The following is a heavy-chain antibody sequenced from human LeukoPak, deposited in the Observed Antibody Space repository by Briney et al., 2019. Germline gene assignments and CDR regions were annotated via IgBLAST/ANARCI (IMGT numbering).Heavy chain of an antibody. CDR1: GGSIISSSSY. CDR3: ASTHAGRYYTTFDY. Sequence: SETLSLTCTVSGGSIISSSSYWGWIRQPPKKGLEWIGAIYYNGNTYYNRSLRSRVTMSVVTSKNQFSLKLNSVTAADTAVYYCASTHAGRYYTTFDYWGQGALVTVSS. J-gene: IGHJ4*02. CDR2: IYYNGNT. V-gene: IGHV4-39*01. D-gene: IGHD3-10*01.